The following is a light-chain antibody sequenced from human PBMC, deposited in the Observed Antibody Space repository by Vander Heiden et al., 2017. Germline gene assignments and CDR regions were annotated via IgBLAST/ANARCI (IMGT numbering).Light chain of an antibody. V-gene: IGKV1-39*01. CDR3: QQSYTRPRT. Sequence: DIQMTQSQSSLSASVGDRVTITCRASQRISTNLNCYQQKAGKAPKLLISAASTLQSGVPSRFSGSNSGTEFTLTISDLQPDDCATFYCQQSYTRPRTFGPGTKVEIK. CDR1: QRISTN. J-gene: IGKJ3*01. CDR2: AAS.